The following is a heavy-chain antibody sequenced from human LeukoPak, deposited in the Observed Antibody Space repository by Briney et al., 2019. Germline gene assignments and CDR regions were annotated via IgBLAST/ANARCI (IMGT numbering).Heavy chain of an antibody. V-gene: IGHV3-74*01. J-gene: IGHJ4*02. Sequence: GGSLRLSCAASGFTFSSYWMHWVRQAPGKGLVWVPRINSDGSSTSYADSVKGRFTISRDNAKNTLYLQMNSLRAEDTAVYYCARALCGGDCYKNPYYFDYWGQGTLVTVSS. CDR1: GFTFSSYW. D-gene: IGHD2-21*01. CDR2: INSDGSST. CDR3: ARALCGGDCYKNPYYFDY.